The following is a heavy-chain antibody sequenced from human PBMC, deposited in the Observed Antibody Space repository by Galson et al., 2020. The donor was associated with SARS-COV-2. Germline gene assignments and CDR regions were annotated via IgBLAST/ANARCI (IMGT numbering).Heavy chain of an antibody. J-gene: IGHJ6*02. CDR1: GHTFSKYN. Sequence: ASVKVSCKASGHTFSKYNFSWVRQAPGQGLEWMGWITTHNGDTNYAQKFQGRITMTTDTSTSTVYMELRSLRSDDTAVYYCGRESSYIRGLIYDLDVWGQGTTVTVSS. V-gene: IGHV1-18*04. CDR3: GRESSYIRGLIYDLDV. D-gene: IGHD3-10*01. CDR2: ITTHNGDT.